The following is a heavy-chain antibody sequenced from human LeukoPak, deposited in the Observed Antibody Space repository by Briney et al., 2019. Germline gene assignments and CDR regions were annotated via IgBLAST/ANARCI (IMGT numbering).Heavy chain of an antibody. CDR3: ARVRYYYDSSGLIDY. D-gene: IGHD3-22*01. J-gene: IGHJ4*02. CDR2: ISYDGSNK. Sequence: GGSLRLSCAASGFTFSSYAMHWVRQAPGKGLEWVAVISYDGSNKYYADSVKGRFTISRDNAKNTLYLQMNSLRAEDTAVYYCARVRYYYDSSGLIDYWGQGTLVTVSS. CDR1: GFTFSSYA. V-gene: IGHV3-30-3*01.